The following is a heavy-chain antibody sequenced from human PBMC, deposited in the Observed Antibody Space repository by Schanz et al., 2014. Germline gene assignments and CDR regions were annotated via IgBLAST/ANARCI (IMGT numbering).Heavy chain of an antibody. CDR1: GFTLSNYA. J-gene: IGHJ3*02. V-gene: IGHV3-23*01. CDR3: AKGRFGELSAFDI. CDR2: FDAHDGRA. D-gene: IGHD3-10*01. Sequence: EMQLLESGGGLAQPGGSLRLSCAASGFTLSNYAMSWVRQAPGKGLEWVSGFDAHDGRAYYADSAKGRFTISRDNSKNTLYLQMNSLRAEDTAVYYCAKGRFGELSAFDIWGQGTMVTVSS.